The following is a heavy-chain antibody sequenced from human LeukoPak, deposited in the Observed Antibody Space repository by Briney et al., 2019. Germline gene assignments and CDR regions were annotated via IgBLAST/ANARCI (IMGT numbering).Heavy chain of an antibody. V-gene: IGHV3-53*01. J-gene: IGHJ6*03. Sequence: GGSLRLSCAASGFTVSTNYMSWVRQAPGKGLEWVSLIYSGGSTYYADSVKGRFTISRDNSKNTLYLQMNSLKAEDTAVYYCARDVAEDYYYYYKDVWGEGTTVTVSS. CDR3: ARDVAEDYYYYYKDV. CDR1: GFTVSTNY. CDR2: IYSGGST.